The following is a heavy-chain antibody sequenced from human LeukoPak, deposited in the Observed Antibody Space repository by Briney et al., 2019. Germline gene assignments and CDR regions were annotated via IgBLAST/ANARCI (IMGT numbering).Heavy chain of an antibody. D-gene: IGHD2-8*01. V-gene: IGHV3-30*18. J-gene: IGHJ4*02. CDR3: AKDSRYCTNGVCPLGY. Sequence: TGGSLRLSCAASGFTFSSYGMHWVRQAPGKGLEWVAVISYDGSNKYYADSVKGRFTISRDNSKYTLYLQMNSLRAEDTAVYYCAKDSRYCTNGVCPLGYWGQGTLVTVSS. CDR2: ISYDGSNK. CDR1: GFTFSSYG.